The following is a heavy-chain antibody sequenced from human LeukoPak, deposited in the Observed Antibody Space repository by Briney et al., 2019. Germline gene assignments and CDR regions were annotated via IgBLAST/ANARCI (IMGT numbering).Heavy chain of an antibody. Sequence: GESLKISCKGSGYSFTSYWISWERQMPGKGLEWMGRIDPSDSYTNYSPSFQRHVTISADKSISTAYLQWSSLKASDIAMYYCATANWNDPIDYWGQGTLVTVSS. V-gene: IGHV5-10-1*01. J-gene: IGHJ4*02. CDR1: GYSFTSYW. D-gene: IGHD1-1*01. CDR3: ATANWNDPIDY. CDR2: IDPSDSYT.